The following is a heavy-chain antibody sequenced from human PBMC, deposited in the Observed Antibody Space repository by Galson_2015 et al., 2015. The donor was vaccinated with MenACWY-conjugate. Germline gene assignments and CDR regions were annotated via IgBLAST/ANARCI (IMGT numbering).Heavy chain of an antibody. J-gene: IGHJ6*02. CDR1: GYNFSTYW. CDR3: ARHPPGGRGMDV. V-gene: IGHV5-51*01. CDR2: ISPDDSNT. D-gene: IGHD1-26*01. Sequence: QSGAEVKKPGESLKISCKGSGYNFSTYWIGWVRQMPGKGLEWMGLISPDDSNTRYSPAFQGQVTISADRSISTACLQWNTLQASDTAIYYCARHPPGGRGMDVWGQGTTVTVSS.